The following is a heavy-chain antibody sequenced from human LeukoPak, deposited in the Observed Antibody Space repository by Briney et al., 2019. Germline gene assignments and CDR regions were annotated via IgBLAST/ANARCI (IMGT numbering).Heavy chain of an antibody. CDR2: ISGSGGST. J-gene: IGHJ4*02. Sequence: PGGSLRLSCGASGFTFSSYAMSWVRQAPGKGLEWVSAISGSGGSTYYADSVKGRFIISRDDSKNTLYLQMNSLRAEDTAVYYCAIIVSSSQIDYWGQGTLVTVSS. D-gene: IGHD6-6*01. V-gene: IGHV3-23*01. CDR3: AIIVSSSQIDY. CDR1: GFTFSSYA.